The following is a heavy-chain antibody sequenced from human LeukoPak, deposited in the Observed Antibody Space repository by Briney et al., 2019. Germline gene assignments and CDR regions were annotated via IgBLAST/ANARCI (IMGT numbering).Heavy chain of an antibody. CDR2: INPNSGGT. CDR3: ASTGPSFYYYYGMDV. CDR1: GYTFTGYY. V-gene: IGHV1-2*02. Sequence: ASVKVSCKASGYTFTGYYMHWVRQAPGQGLEWMGWINPNSGGTNYAQKFQGRVTMTRDTSISTAYMELSRLRSDDMAVYYCASTGPSFYYYYGMDVWGQGTTVTVSS. D-gene: IGHD2-8*02. J-gene: IGHJ6*02.